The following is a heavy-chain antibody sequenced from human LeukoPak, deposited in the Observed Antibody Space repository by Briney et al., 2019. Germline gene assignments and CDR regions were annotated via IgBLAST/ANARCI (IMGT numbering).Heavy chain of an antibody. V-gene: IGHV1-2*02. CDR1: GYTFIAYY. Sequence: ASVKVSCKASGYTFIAYYMHWVRQAPGQGLEWMGWINPNSGGTNYAQKFQGRVTMTRDTSISTAYMELSRLRSDDTAVYHCARESSGAFDPWGQGTLVTVSS. D-gene: IGHD6-19*01. CDR2: INPNSGGT. CDR3: ARESSGAFDP. J-gene: IGHJ5*02.